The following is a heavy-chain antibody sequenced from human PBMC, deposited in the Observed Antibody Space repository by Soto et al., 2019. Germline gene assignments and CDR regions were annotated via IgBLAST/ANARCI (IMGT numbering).Heavy chain of an antibody. CDR1: GYTFTNYA. J-gene: IGHJ6*02. D-gene: IGHD6-6*01. CDR2: INAGNGNT. Sequence: QVHLVQSGAEVKKPGASVKVSCKASGYTFTNYAIHWVRQAPGQRLEWMGWINAGNGNTKYSQNFQGRLTITRDTSASTGYMDLSSLRSEDTAIYYCARDEGLAARYYYSNPMDVWGQGTTVTVSS. V-gene: IGHV1-3*01. CDR3: ARDEGLAARYYYSNPMDV.